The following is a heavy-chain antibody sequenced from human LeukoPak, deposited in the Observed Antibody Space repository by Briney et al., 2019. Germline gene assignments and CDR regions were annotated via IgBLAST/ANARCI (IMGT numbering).Heavy chain of an antibody. V-gene: IGHV1-2*02. CDR2: INPNNGGT. CDR1: GYTFTGYY. Sequence: GASVKVSCKASGYTFTGYYMHWVRQAPGQGLEWMGWINPNNGGTDYAQKFQGRVTMTTDTSIGTAYMELSGLTSDDTAVYYCARDAYSGSHYHDWLPPWGQGTLVTVSP. J-gene: IGHJ5*02. CDR3: ARDAYSGSHYHDWLPP. D-gene: IGHD1-26*01.